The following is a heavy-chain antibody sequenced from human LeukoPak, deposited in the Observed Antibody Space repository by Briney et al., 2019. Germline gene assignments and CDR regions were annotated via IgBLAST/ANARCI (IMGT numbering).Heavy chain of an antibody. V-gene: IGHV4-4*02. CDR2: IYHSGST. Sequence: PSETLSLTCGVSGGSISGSYWWSWVRQPPGKGLEWIGEIYHSGSTNYNPSLKSRVTISVDTSKNQFSLKLSSVTAADTAVYYCARRVVATTYYYYYYMDVWGKGTTVTVSS. CDR3: ARRVVATTYYYYYYMDV. CDR1: GGSISGSYW. J-gene: IGHJ6*03. D-gene: IGHD5-12*01.